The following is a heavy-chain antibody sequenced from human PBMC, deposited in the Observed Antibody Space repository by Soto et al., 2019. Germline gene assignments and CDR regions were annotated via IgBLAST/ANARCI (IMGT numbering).Heavy chain of an antibody. V-gene: IGHV3-11*05. CDR2: ITSSGSYT. Sequence: PGGSLRLSCAASGLTFSDYYMSWIRQAPGKGLEWVSYITSSGSYTKYADSVQGRFTISRDNAKNSLYLQMNSLRAEDTAVYYCARESDWPRGYFGSWGPGALVTVSS. J-gene: IGHJ4*02. CDR3: ARESDWPRGYFGS. D-gene: IGHD2-21*01. CDR1: GLTFSDYY.